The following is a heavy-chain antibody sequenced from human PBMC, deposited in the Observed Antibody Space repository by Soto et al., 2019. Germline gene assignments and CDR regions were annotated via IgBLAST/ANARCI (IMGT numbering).Heavy chain of an antibody. D-gene: IGHD3-22*01. Sequence: ASVKVSCKASGYTFTSYGTSWVRQAPGQGLEWMGWISAYNGNTNYAQKLQGRVTMTTDTSTSTAYMEPRSLRSDDTAVYYCARVPYYDSSGYSSGWFDPWGQGTLVTVSS. J-gene: IGHJ5*02. CDR1: GYTFTSYG. V-gene: IGHV1-18*01. CDR3: ARVPYYDSSGYSSGWFDP. CDR2: ISAYNGNT.